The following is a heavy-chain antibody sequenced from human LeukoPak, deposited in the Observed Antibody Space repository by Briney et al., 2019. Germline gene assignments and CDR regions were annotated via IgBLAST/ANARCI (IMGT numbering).Heavy chain of an antibody. CDR3: ARRRDPAMAFDAFDI. CDR2: IYPGDSDT. Sequence: GESLKISCKGSGYSFTSYWIGWVRQMPGKGLEWMGIIYPGDSDTRYSPSSQGQVTISADKSISTAYLQWSSLKASDTAMYYCARRRDPAMAFDAFDIWGQGTMVTVSS. CDR1: GYSFTSYW. V-gene: IGHV5-51*01. D-gene: IGHD5-18*01. J-gene: IGHJ3*02.